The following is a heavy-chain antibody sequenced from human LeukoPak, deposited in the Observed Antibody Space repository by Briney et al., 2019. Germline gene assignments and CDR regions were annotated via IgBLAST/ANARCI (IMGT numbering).Heavy chain of an antibody. CDR1: GFTFDKAW. CDR3: ARILDSAWGELGY. D-gene: IGHD6-19*01. V-gene: IGHV3-30*02. J-gene: IGHJ4*02. CDR2: IRSDGSNK. Sequence: GGSLRLSCAASGFTFDKAWMTWVRQAPGKGLEWMAFIRSDGSNKYYADSVKGRFTISRDNSKNTLYLQMNSLRAEDTAVYYCARILDSAWGELGYWGQGTLVTVSS.